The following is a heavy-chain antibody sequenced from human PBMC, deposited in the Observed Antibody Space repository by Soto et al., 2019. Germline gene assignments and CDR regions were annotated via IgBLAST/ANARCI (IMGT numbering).Heavy chain of an antibody. V-gene: IGHV1-3*01. Sequence: GASVKVSCKASGYTFTGYAIHWVRQAPGQRHEWMGWINGGNGDTKYSQKFQGRVTITADESTSTAYMELSSLRSEDTAVYYCAREVSGDGYNQPAYYFDYWGQGTMVTVSS. CDR1: GYTFTGYA. J-gene: IGHJ4*02. D-gene: IGHD5-12*01. CDR3: AREVSGDGYNQPAYYFDY. CDR2: INGGNGDT.